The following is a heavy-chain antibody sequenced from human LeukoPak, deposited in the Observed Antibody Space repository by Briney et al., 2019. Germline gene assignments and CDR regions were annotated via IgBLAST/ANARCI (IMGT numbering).Heavy chain of an antibody. CDR3: ARSLGMVRGVLPGMDV. CDR2: IIPIFGTA. Sequence: SVKVSCKASGGTFSSYAISWVRQAPGQGLEWMGGIIPIFGTANYAQKFQGRVAITADESTSTAYMELSSLRSEDTAVYYCARSLGMVRGVLPGMDVWGKGTTVTISS. J-gene: IGHJ6*04. D-gene: IGHD3-10*01. V-gene: IGHV1-69*01. CDR1: GGTFSSYA.